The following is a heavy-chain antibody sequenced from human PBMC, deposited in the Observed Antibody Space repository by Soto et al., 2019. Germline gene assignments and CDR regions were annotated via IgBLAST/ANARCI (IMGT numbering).Heavy chain of an antibody. CDR3: AAYGPNSGDGY. J-gene: IGHJ4*02. D-gene: IGHD4-17*01. CDR1: GFTIYRND. CDR2: IHYDDKS. V-gene: IGHV3-66*01. Sequence: EVQLVESGGGLVQPGGSLRLSCVASGFTIYRNDMIWVRQAPGKGLEWLAHIHYDDKSFYADSVRCRFTISKDNSRNTLSFQMNSLSSADTAVYYCAAYGPNSGDGYWGQGTLVTVSS.